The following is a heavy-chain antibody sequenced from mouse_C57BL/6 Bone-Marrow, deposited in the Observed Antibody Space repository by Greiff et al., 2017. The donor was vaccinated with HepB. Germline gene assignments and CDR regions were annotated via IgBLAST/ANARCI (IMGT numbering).Heavy chain of an antibody. V-gene: IGHV5-9-1*02. CDR1: GFTFSSYA. D-gene: IGHD2-1*01. CDR2: ISSGGDYI. J-gene: IGHJ3*01. Sequence: EVKVVESGEGLVKPGGSLKLSCAASGFTFSSYAMSWVRQTPEKRLEWVAYISSGGDYIYYADTVKGRFTISRDNARNTLYLQMSSLKSEDTAMYYCTRGDYYGNFPWFAYWGQGTLVTVSA. CDR3: TRGDYYGNFPWFAY.